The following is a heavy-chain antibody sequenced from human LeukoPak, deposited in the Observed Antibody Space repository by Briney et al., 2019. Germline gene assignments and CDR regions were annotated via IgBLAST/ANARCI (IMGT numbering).Heavy chain of an antibody. J-gene: IGHJ3*01. CDR3: AKAGVRYFDSSGLYAFDS. Sequence: SETLSLTCTVSGGSISSGGYYWSWIRQPPGKGLEWIGTIYYSGSTYHNPSLKSRVTMSVDTSRNQFSLKLSSVDAADTAVYYCAKAGVRYFDSSGLYAFDSWGQGTTVTVSS. CDR1: GGSISSGGYY. CDR2: IYYSGST. D-gene: IGHD3-22*01. V-gene: IGHV4-39*01.